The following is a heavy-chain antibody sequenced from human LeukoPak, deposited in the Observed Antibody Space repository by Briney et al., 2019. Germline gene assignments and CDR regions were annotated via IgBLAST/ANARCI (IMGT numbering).Heavy chain of an antibody. Sequence: PGGSLRLSCAASGFTFSSYNMNWVRQAPGKGLEWVSSISTSSSYIYYADSVKGRFTISRDNSKNTLYLQMNSLRAEDTAVYYCAKEKTAMVPGRAFDIWGQGTMVTVSS. CDR1: GFTFSSYN. D-gene: IGHD5-18*01. CDR3: AKEKTAMVPGRAFDI. J-gene: IGHJ3*02. V-gene: IGHV3-21*04. CDR2: ISTSSSYI.